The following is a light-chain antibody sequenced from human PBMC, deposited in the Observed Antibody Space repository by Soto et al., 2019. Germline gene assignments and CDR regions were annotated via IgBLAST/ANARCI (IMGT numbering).Light chain of an antibody. CDR1: ETISNS. CDR2: DAS. V-gene: IGKV1-39*01. Sequence: DIQMTQAPSSLSSCVGERVTITCRASETISNSLNWFQRKPGKAPNLLIYDASSLQSGVPSRFSGSRSGTEFTLTISSLQPEDFATYYCQQSYTLPRTFGQGTKVEIK. CDR3: QQSYTLPRT. J-gene: IGKJ1*01.